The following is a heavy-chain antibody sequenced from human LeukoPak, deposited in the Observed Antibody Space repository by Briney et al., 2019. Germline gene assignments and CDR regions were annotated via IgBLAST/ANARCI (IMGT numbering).Heavy chain of an antibody. CDR3: ARRSYCSSTSCYRARMGWFDP. V-gene: IGHV4-59*12. J-gene: IGHJ5*02. CDR1: GGSISSYY. Sequence: SETLSLTCTVSGGSISSYYWSWIRQPPGKGLEWIGHIYDSGSTNYNPSLKSRVTISVDTSKNQFSLKLSSVTAADTAVYYCARRSYCSSTSCYRARMGWFDPWGQGTLVTVSS. CDR2: IYDSGST. D-gene: IGHD2-2*02.